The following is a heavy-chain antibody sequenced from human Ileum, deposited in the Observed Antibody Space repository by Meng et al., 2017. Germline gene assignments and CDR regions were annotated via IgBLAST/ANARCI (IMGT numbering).Heavy chain of an antibody. J-gene: IGHJ5*02. CDR1: GNSISSNKG. Sequence: VQLHESDLPLVTRLGNLSLGCLDPGNSISSNKGFGWTSQSPGNGLEWIGESYQSGNTNYNPALKSRVTISLDKSKNQFSLNLTSVTAADTAIYYCARCQQYLVNNWFDPWGQGILVTVSS. V-gene: IGHV4-4*03. CDR2: SYQSGNT. D-gene: IGHD4-11*01. CDR3: ARCQQYLVNNWFDP.